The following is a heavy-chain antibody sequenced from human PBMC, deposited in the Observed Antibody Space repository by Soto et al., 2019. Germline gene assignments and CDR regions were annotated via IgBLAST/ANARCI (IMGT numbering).Heavy chain of an antibody. CDR1: GYTFTRYY. J-gene: IGHJ4*02. CDR3: ARCLRGGDCYSH. D-gene: IGHD2-21*02. V-gene: IGHV1-8*01. CDR2: MNPNSGNT. Sequence: ASVKVSCKASGYTFTRYYINWVRQATGQGLEWMGWMNPNSGNTGYAQKFQGRVTMTRNTSISTAYMELSSLRSEDTAVYYCARCLRGGDCYSHWGQGTLVTVSS.